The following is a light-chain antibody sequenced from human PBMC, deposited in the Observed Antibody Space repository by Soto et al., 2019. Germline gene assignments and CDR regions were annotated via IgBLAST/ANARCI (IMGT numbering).Light chain of an antibody. CDR3: QQRSNWPQIT. Sequence: EIVLTQSPATLSLSPGERATLSCRASQSVSSYFAWYQQKPGQGPRLLIYDASNRAAGIPARFSGSGSGTDFTLTISSLEPEDFAVYYCQQRSNWPQITFGQGTRLEIK. CDR1: QSVSSY. V-gene: IGKV3-11*01. J-gene: IGKJ5*01. CDR2: DAS.